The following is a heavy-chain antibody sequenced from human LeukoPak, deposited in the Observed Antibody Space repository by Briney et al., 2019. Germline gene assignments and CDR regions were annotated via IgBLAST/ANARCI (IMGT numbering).Heavy chain of an antibody. J-gene: IGHJ4*02. D-gene: IGHD3-22*01. V-gene: IGHV3-48*03. Sequence: GGSLRLSCAAYGFTLSSYEMNWVSQAPGKGLEWVSYISSSGSTIYYADSVKGRFTISRDNAKNSLYLQMNSLRAEDTAVYYCARVNYDSSGYYVDYWGQGTLVTVSS. CDR1: GFTLSSYE. CDR3: ARVNYDSSGYYVDY. CDR2: ISSSGSTI.